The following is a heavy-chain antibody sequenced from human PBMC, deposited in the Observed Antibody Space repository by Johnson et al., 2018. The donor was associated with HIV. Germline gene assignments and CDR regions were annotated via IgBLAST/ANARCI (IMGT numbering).Heavy chain of an antibody. J-gene: IGHJ3*02. CDR2: ISGSGGST. Sequence: VHLVESGGGLVQPGGSLRLSCAASGFTFSSYAMSWVRQAPGKGLEWVSAISGSGGSTYYADSVKGRFTISRDNSKNTLYLQMNSLRAEDTAVYYCARQGAAAGRALDAFDIWGQGTMVTVSS. CDR1: GFTFSSYA. CDR3: ARQGAAAGRALDAFDI. D-gene: IGHD6-13*01. V-gene: IGHV3-23*04.